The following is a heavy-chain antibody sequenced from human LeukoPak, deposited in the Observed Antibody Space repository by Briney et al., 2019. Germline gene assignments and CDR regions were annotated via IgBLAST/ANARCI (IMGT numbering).Heavy chain of an antibody. V-gene: IGHV4-39*01. D-gene: IGHD6-19*01. CDR3: ASTTVAAAPAYFDY. CDR1: GGSISSTSYY. J-gene: IGHJ4*02. Sequence: PSETLSLTCTVSGGSISSTSYYWGWIRQPPGKGLEWIGSIYYTGSTYYNPSLKSRVTISVDTSKNQFSLKLSSVTAADTAVYYCASTTVAAAPAYFDYWGQGTLVTVSS. CDR2: IYYTGST.